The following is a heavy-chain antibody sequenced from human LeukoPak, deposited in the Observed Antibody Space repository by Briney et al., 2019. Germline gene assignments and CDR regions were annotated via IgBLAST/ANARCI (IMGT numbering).Heavy chain of an antibody. CDR2: IYYSGST. V-gene: IGHV4-39*01. CDR3: ARNYGSGASPSDY. D-gene: IGHD3-10*01. Sequence: SETLSLTCTVSGGSISSSSYYWGWIRQPPGKGLEWLGSIYYSGSTYYNPSLKSRVTISVDTSKNQFSLKLSSVTAADTAVYYCARNYGSGASPSDYWGQGTLVTVSS. J-gene: IGHJ4*02. CDR1: GGSISSSSYY.